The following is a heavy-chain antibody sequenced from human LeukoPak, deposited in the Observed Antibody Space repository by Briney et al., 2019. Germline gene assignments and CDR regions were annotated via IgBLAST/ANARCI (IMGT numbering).Heavy chain of an antibody. J-gene: IGHJ6*02. CDR2: IYPGDSDT. V-gene: IGHV5-51*01. CDR1: GYSFTSYW. Sequence: GESLKISCKGSGYSFTSYWIGWVRQMPGKGLEWMGIIYPGDSDTRYSPSFQGQVTISADKSISTAYLQWSSLKASDTAMYYCARLELGKDYYYGMDVWGQGTTVTVSS. D-gene: IGHD7-27*01. CDR3: ARLELGKDYYYGMDV.